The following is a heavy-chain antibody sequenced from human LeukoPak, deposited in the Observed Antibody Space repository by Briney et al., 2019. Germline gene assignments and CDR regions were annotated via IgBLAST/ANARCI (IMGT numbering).Heavy chain of an antibody. D-gene: IGHD3-22*01. CDR2: IYYSGST. CDR3: ARFYDSSGIEKYYFDY. J-gene: IGHJ4*02. CDR1: GGSISSGGYY. V-gene: IGHV4-31*03. Sequence: SETLSLTCTVSGGSISSGGYYWSWIRQHPGKGLEWIGYIYYSGSTYYNPSLKSRVTISVDTSKNQFSLKLSSVTAADTAVCYCARFYDSSGIEKYYFDYWGQGTLVTVSS.